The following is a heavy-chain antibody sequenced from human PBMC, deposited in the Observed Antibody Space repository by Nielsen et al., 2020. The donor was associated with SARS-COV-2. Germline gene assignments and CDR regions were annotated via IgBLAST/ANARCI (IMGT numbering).Heavy chain of an antibody. V-gene: IGHV4-34*01. J-gene: IGHJ6*03. CDR2: INHSGST. D-gene: IGHD2-2*01. Sequence: SETLSLTCTVSGGSISSYYWSWIRQPPGKGLEWIGEINHSGSTNYNPSLKSRVTISVDTSKNQFSLKLSSVTAADTAVYYCARGIYCSSTSCYWAYYYYMDVWGKGTTVTVSS. CDR3: ARGIYCSSTSCYWAYYYYMDV. CDR1: GGSISSYY.